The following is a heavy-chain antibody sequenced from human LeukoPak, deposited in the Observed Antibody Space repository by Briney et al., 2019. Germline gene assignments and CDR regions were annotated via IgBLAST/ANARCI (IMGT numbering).Heavy chain of an antibody. Sequence: GGSLRLSCAASGFTFSSYAMSWVRQAPGKGLEWVSAISGSGGSTYYADSVKGRFTISRDNSKNTLYLQMNSLRAEDTAVYYCAKDHSEYYYDSSGPYYFDYWGQGTLVTVSS. V-gene: IGHV3-23*01. D-gene: IGHD3-22*01. CDR3: AKDHSEYYYDSSGPYYFDY. CDR2: ISGSGGST. J-gene: IGHJ4*02. CDR1: GFTFSSYA.